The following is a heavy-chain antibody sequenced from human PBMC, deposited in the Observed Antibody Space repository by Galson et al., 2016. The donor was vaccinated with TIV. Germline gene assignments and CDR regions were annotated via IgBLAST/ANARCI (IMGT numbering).Heavy chain of an antibody. Sequence: SLRLSCAASGFTFNTCGMNWVRQAPGKGLECISSISSYSSYMYYADSVKGRFTISRDNAKNSLYLQMNSLRAEDTAVYYCARDDGYGGSYPDAFDLWGQGTMVTVSS. V-gene: IGHV3-21*01. J-gene: IGHJ3*01. CDR3: ARDDGYGGSYPDAFDL. CDR1: GFTFNTCG. D-gene: IGHD3-16*02. CDR2: ISSYSSYM.